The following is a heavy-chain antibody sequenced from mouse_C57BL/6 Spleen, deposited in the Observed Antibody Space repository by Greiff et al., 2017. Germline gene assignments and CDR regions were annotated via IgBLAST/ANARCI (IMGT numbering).Heavy chain of an antibody. V-gene: IGHV1-50*01. CDR3: ARCGSSSYYFDY. Sequence: QVQLQQPGAELVKPGASVKLSCKASGYTFTSYWMQWVKQRPGQGLEWIGEIDPSDSYTNYNQKFKGKATLTVDTSSSTAYMQLSSLTSEDSAVYYCARCGSSSYYFDYWGQGTTLTVSS. D-gene: IGHD1-1*01. J-gene: IGHJ2*01. CDR2: IDPSDSYT. CDR1: GYTFTSYW.